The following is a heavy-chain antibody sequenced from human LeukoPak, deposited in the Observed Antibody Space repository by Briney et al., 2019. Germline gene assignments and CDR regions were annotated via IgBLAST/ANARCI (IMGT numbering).Heavy chain of an antibody. CDR3: ARESPNPYYYGSGSLDY. J-gene: IGHJ4*02. V-gene: IGHV3-30*04. Sequence: PGRSLRLSCAASGFTFSSSAMHWVRQAPGKGLEWVAVMSNDGSNKYYADSVKGRFTISRDNSKNTLYLQMNSLRAEDTAVYYCARESPNPYYYGSGSLDYWGQGTLVTVSS. D-gene: IGHD3-10*01. CDR1: GFTFSSSA. CDR2: MSNDGSNK.